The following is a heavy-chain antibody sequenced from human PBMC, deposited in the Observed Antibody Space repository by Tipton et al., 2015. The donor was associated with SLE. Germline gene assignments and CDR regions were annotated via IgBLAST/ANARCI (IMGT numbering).Heavy chain of an antibody. J-gene: IGHJ4*02. CDR1: GFTFSSYS. D-gene: IGHD3-10*01. Sequence: SLRLSCAASGFTFSSYSMNWVRQAPGKGLEWVSYISSSLGTIYYADSVKGRFTISRDSAKNSLYLQMNTLRAEDTAVYYCARGSGSYYIPYYFDNWGQGTLVTVSS. CDR3: ARGSGSYYIPYYFDN. CDR2: ISSSLGTI. V-gene: IGHV3-48*01.